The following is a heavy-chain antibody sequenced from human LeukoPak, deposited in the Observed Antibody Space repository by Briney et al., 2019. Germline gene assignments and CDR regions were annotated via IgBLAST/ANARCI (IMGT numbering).Heavy chain of an antibody. V-gene: IGHV3-48*03. CDR2: ISSSGSTI. Sequence: PGGSLRLSCAASGFTFSSCDFNWVRQAPGKGLEWISFISSSGSTIYYADSVKGRFTISRDNAKNSLYLQMNSLTAEDTALYYCARDRVMAYWGQGTLVAVSS. CDR1: GFTFSSCD. D-gene: IGHD3-16*01. J-gene: IGHJ4*02. CDR3: ARDRVMAY.